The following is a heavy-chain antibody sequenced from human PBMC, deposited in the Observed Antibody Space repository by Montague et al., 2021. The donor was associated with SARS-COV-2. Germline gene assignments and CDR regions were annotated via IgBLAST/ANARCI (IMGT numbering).Heavy chain of an antibody. Sequence: SETLSLTCTVSGGSISSSSYYWGWIRQPPGKGQEWIGSIYYSGSTYYNPSLKSRVTISVDTSKNQFSLKLSSVAAADTAVYYCASPTDYYDSSVSDAFDIWGQGTMVTVSS. V-gene: IGHV4-39*01. CDR2: IYYSGST. D-gene: IGHD3-22*01. J-gene: IGHJ3*02. CDR3: ASPTDYYDSSVSDAFDI. CDR1: GGSISSSSYY.